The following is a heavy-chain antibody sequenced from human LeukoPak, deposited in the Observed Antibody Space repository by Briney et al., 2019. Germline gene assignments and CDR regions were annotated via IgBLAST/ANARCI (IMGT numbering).Heavy chain of an antibody. V-gene: IGHV1-2*02. CDR1: GYTFTGYY. D-gene: IGHD5-24*01. CDR2: INPNSGGT. Sequence: ASVKVSCKASGYTFTGYYMHWVRQAPGQGLEWMGWINPNSGGTNYAQKFQGRVTMTRDTSISTAYMELSSLRSEDTAVYYCARGGQRWLQFPYDYWGQGTVVTVSS. J-gene: IGHJ4*02. CDR3: ARGGQRWLQFPYDY.